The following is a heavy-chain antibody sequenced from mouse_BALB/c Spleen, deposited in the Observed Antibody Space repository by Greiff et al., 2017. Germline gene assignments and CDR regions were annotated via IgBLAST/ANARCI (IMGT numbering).Heavy chain of an antibody. CDR2: IDTSDSYT. CDR1: GYTFTDYW. V-gene: IGHV1-69*01. CDR3: TRKYYFDY. J-gene: IGHJ2*01. Sequence: QVQLQQPGAELVMPGASVKMSCKASGYTFTDYWMHWVKQRPGQGLEWIGAIDTSDSYTSYNQKFKGKATLTVDKSSSTAYMQLSSPTSEDSAVYYCTRKYYFDYWGQGTTLTVSS.